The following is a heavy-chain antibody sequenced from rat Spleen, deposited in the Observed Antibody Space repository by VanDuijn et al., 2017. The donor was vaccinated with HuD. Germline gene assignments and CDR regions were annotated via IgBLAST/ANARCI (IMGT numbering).Heavy chain of an antibody. V-gene: IGHV5-29*01. CDR2: ISYDGSST. J-gene: IGHJ2*01. Sequence: EVQLVESDGGLVQPGRSLKLSCAASGFTFSDYYMAWVRQAPTKGLEWVATISYDGSSTYYRDSVKGRFTISRDNAKSTLYLQMDSLRSEDTATYYCATKVPFDYWGQGVMVTVSS. CDR3: ATKVPFDY. CDR1: GFTFSDYY.